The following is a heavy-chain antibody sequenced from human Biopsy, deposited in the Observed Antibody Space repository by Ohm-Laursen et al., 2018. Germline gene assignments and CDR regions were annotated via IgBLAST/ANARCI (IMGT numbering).Heavy chain of an antibody. J-gene: IGHJ4*02. CDR2: IYIFGYT. CDR3: ARGPSGVATIG. V-gene: IGHV3-66*01. CDR1: GFTVYNNY. Sequence: SLRLSCSASGFTVYNNYMTWVRQSPGKGLEWVSLIYIFGYTSYSDSVKGRFTISRDSSKNTLYLQMNSLRVEDTAVYYCARGPSGVATIGRGQGTLVTVSS. D-gene: IGHD5-24*01.